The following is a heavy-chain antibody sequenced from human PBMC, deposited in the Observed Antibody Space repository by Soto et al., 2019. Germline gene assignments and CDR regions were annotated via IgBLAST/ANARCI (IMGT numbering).Heavy chain of an antibody. V-gene: IGHV1-3*01. J-gene: IGHJ6*02. CDR2: INAGNGNT. CDR1: GYTFTSYA. Sequence: ASVKVSFKASGYTFTSYAMHWVRQAPGQRLEWMGWINAGNGNTKYSQKFQGRVTITRDTSASTAYMELSSLRSEDTAVYYCARERTMVRWDGMDVWGQGTTVTVSS. D-gene: IGHD3-10*01. CDR3: ARERTMVRWDGMDV.